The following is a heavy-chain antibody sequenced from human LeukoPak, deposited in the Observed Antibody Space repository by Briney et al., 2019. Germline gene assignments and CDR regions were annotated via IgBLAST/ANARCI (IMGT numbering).Heavy chain of an antibody. Sequence: GGSLRLSCAASGFTFSSYWMSWVRQAPGKGLEWVSAISGSGGSTYYADSVKGRFTISRDNSKNTLYLQMNSLRAEDTAVYYCAKGISGSNYYYYYMDVWGKGTTVTVSS. CDR3: AKGISGSNYYYYYMDV. J-gene: IGHJ6*03. CDR1: GFTFSSYW. CDR2: ISGSGGST. D-gene: IGHD1-26*01. V-gene: IGHV3-23*01.